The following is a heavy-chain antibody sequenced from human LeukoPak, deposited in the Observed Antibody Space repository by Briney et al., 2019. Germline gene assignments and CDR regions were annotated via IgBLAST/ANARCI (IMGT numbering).Heavy chain of an antibody. Sequence: PSETLSLTCTVSGGSISSYFWSWIRQPPGKGLDWIGHISYIGNTNYNTSLKSRLTMSIDTSKKQFSLKLSAVTAADTAVYYCARCDPYYFDSWGQGTLVTVSS. CDR2: ISYIGNT. CDR1: GGSISSYF. J-gene: IGHJ4*02. V-gene: IGHV4-59*08. D-gene: IGHD2-21*02. CDR3: ARCDPYYFDS.